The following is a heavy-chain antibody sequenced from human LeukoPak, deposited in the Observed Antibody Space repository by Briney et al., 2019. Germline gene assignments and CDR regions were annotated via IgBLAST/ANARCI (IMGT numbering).Heavy chain of an antibody. CDR1: GFSISSYNYY. CDR3: ARGGDSSGYYYQYGMDV. D-gene: IGHD3-22*01. J-gene: IGHJ6*02. V-gene: IGHV4-39*07. CDR2: INHSGST. Sequence: SETLSLTCTVSGFSISSYNYYWGWIRQPPGKGLEWIGEINHSGSTNYNPSLKSRVTISVDTSKIQFSLRLSSVTAADTAVYYCARGGDSSGYYYQYGMDVWGQGTTVTVSS.